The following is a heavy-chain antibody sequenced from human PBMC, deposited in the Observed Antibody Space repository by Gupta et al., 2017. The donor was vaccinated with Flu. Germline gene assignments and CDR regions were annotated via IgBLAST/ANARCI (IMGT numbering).Heavy chain of an antibody. V-gene: IGHV3-11*01. CDR2: IGPSGSAI. CDR3: ARGVKHRTDASDI. Sequence: QVQLVESGGALVKPGGSLRLSCVASSFSISDYHMYWMRQAPGKGLEWVSFIGPSGSAIYYADSVRGRFTISRDNAKNSLFLQMSSLRAEDTAVYYCARGVKHRTDASDIWGQGTVVTVSS. D-gene: IGHD1-14*01. J-gene: IGHJ3*02. CDR1: SFSISDYH.